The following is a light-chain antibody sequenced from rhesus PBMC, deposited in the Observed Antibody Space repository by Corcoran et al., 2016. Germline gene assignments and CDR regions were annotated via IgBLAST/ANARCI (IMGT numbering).Light chain of an antibody. CDR3: QPYSHWPHS. Sequence: EIVMTQSPATLSLSPGERATLSCRASQSVSSYVAWYQQKPEQAPRLLIYGASSRATGIPDRVSGSGSGTAFTLPISSLEPEYFAVYYCQPYSHWPHSFGQGTKVQIK. V-gene: IGKV3S9*01. CDR1: QSVSSY. J-gene: IGKJ2*01. CDR2: GAS.